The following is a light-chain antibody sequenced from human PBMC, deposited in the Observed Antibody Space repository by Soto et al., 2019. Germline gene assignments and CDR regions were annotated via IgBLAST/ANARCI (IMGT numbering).Light chain of an antibody. CDR3: QSLFT. CDR1: QSVSGY. V-gene: IGKV3-11*01. CDR2: DAF. J-gene: IGKJ3*01. Sequence: EIVLTQSPATLSLSPGERATLSCRASQSVSGYLAWYKQKPGQAPRLLIYDAFKRATGVPARFSGSGSGTDFTLTISSLEPEDFAVYYCQSLFTFGPGTKVDMK.